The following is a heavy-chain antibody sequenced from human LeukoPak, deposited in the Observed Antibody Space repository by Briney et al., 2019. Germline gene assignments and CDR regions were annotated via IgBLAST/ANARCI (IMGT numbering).Heavy chain of an antibody. V-gene: IGHV3-43*02. J-gene: IGHJ4*02. Sequence: VQPGGSLRLSCAASGFTFEDYGMHWVRQAPGKGLEWVSLITGNGVSTYYADSVKGRFTISRDNSKNTLYLQMNSLRAEDTAVYYCAKGYCSAGSCAHSDYWGQGTLVTVSS. CDR3: AKGYCSAGSCAHSDY. D-gene: IGHD2-15*01. CDR2: ITGNGVST. CDR1: GFTFEDYG.